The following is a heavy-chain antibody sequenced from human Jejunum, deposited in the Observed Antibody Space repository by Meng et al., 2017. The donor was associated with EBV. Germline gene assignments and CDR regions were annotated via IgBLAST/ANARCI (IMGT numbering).Heavy chain of an antibody. Sequence: QVQLQESGPGLVNPSGXLSLTCAVPGGSITSSDWWTWVRQPPGEGLEWIGEIYHDGSSNYSPSLKSRVTILLDKSENHFSLKLNSVTAADTAVYYCARVRCSGGSCFYFDYWGQGALVTVSS. V-gene: IGHV4-4*02. CDR1: GGSITSSDW. CDR2: IYHDGSS. CDR3: ARVRCSGGSCFYFDY. D-gene: IGHD2-15*01. J-gene: IGHJ4*02.